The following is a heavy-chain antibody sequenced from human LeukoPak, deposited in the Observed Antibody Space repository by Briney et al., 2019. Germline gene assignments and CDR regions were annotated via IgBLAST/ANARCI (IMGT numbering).Heavy chain of an antibody. D-gene: IGHD6-19*01. V-gene: IGHV1-3*01. J-gene: IGHJ4*02. CDR2: IDADNGDT. CDR3: ARGSTSDWPLDH. Sequence: ASVNVSCKASGYTFRAYAIHWVRQAPGQRFEWMGWIDADNGDTRYSQRFQGRVTITRDTSASTVCMELSSLRSEDTAVYYCARGSTSDWPLDHWGQETLVTISS. CDR1: GYTFRAYA.